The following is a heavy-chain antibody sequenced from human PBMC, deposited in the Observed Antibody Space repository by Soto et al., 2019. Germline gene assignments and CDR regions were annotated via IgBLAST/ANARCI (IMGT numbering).Heavy chain of an antibody. CDR1: GFTFSNYA. J-gene: IGHJ4*02. D-gene: IGHD6-13*01. CDR2: ISGSGGST. CDR3: ASLSSTWQVGFDY. V-gene: IGHV3-23*01. Sequence: HPGGSLRLSCAASGFTFSNYAMSWVRQAPGKGLEWVSGISGSGGSTYYADSVKGRFTISRDNSKNTLYLQMNSLRAEDTAVYYCASLSSTWQVGFDYWGQGTLVTVSS.